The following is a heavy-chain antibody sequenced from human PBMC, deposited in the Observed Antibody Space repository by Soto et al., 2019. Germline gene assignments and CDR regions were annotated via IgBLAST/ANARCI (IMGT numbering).Heavy chain of an antibody. CDR1: GFSLTTTAEA. CDR3: ARRKGGSFDY. CDR2: IYCHAEI. J-gene: IGHJ4*02. V-gene: IGHV2-5*01. D-gene: IGHD1-26*01. Sequence: QITLKESGPTLVKPTQTLTLTCTFSGFSLTTTAEAVGWIHQPPGTALEWLALIYCHAEIHYSPSLKSRLTITNDTSKNQVVLRMTNMDPVDTATYYCARRKGGSFDYWGQGTLVSVSS.